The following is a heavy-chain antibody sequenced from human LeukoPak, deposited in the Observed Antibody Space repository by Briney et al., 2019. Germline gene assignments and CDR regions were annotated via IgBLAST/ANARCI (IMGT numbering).Heavy chain of an antibody. CDR1: GYTFTSYY. D-gene: IGHD2-15*01. Sequence: ASVKVSCKASGYTFTSYYMHWVRQAPGQGLEWMGIINPSGGSTSYAQKFQGRVTMTRDMSTSTVYMELSSLRSEDTAVYYCARDSAIVVVVAANIDYWGQGTLVTVSS. V-gene: IGHV1-46*01. J-gene: IGHJ4*02. CDR2: INPSGGST. CDR3: ARDSAIVVVVAANIDY.